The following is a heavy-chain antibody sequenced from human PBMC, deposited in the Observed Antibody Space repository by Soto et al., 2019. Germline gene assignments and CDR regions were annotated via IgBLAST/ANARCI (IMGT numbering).Heavy chain of an antibody. D-gene: IGHD3-9*01. V-gene: IGHV3-9*01. CDR3: AKDSNGAHYDILTGYYLLGYYGMDV. CDR1: GFTFDDYA. CDR2: ISWNSGSI. Sequence: EVQLVESGGGLVQPGRSLRLSCAASGFTFDDYAMHWVRQAPGKGLEWVSGISWNSGSIGYADSVKGRFTISRDNAKNSLYLQMNSLRAEDTALYYCAKDSNGAHYDILTGYYLLGYYGMDVWGQGTTVTVSS. J-gene: IGHJ6*02.